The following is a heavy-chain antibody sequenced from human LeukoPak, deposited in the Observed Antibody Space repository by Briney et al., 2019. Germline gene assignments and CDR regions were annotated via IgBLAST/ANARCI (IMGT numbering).Heavy chain of an antibody. CDR2: ISGSGGST. CDR3: AKEPDYGDYFDY. V-gene: IGHV3-23*01. CDR1: GFTFSSYA. Sequence: GGSRRLSCAASGFTFSSYAMSWVRQAPGKGLKWVSAISGSGGSTYYADSVKGRFTISRDNSKNTLYLQMNSLRAEDTAVYYCAKEPDYGDYFDYWGQGTLVTVSS. J-gene: IGHJ4*02. D-gene: IGHD4-17*01.